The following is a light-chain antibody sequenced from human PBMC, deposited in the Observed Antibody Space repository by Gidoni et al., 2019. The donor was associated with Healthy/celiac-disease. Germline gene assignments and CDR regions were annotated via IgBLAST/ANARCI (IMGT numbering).Light chain of an antibody. CDR1: KLGDKY. CDR2: QDN. CDR3: QAWDSSTGGV. V-gene: IGLV3-1*01. Sequence: SYELTQPPSVSVSPGQTASITCSGDKLGDKYACWYQQKPGQSPVMVIYQDNKRPSGIPERFSGSNSGSTATLTISGTQAMDEADYYCQAWDSSTGGVFGTGTKVTVL. J-gene: IGLJ1*01.